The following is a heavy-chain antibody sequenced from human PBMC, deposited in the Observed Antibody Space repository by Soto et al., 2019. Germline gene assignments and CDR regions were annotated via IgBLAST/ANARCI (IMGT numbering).Heavy chain of an antibody. V-gene: IGHV3-23*01. CDR2: ISGSGGST. CDR3: AKGIAAAGYYFDY. CDR1: GFTLSSYA. Sequence: GGSLGLSCAASGFTLSSYAMSWVRQAPGKGLEWVSAISGSGGSTYYADSVKGRFTISRDNSKNTLYLQMNSLRAEDTAVYYCAKGIAAAGYYFDYWGQGTLVTVSS. D-gene: IGHD6-13*01. J-gene: IGHJ4*02.